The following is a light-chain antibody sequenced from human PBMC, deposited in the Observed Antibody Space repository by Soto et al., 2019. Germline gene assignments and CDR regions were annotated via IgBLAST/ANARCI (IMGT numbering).Light chain of an antibody. J-gene: IGKJ4*01. V-gene: IGKV1-39*01. Sequence: DIQMTQSPSSLSASVGDRVTITCRASQSISSCLNWYQQKPGKAPKLLIYAASNLQSGVPSRFSGSGSGTDFTLTISSLQPEDFATYYCQQSYSIPLTFGGGTKVEIK. CDR3: QQSYSIPLT. CDR1: QSISSC. CDR2: AAS.